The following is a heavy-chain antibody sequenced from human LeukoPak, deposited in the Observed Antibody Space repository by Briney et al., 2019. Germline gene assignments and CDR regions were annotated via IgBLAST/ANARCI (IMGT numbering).Heavy chain of an antibody. CDR3: ARLRRVGATPFDY. Sequence: SPSETLSLTCTVSGGSISSSSDYWGWIRQPPGKGLEWIGYIYYSGSTNYNPSLKSRVTISVDTSKNQFSLKLSSVTAADTAMYYCARLRRVGATPFDYWGQGTLVTVS. CDR2: IYYSGST. V-gene: IGHV4-61*05. CDR1: GGSISSSSDY. D-gene: IGHD1-26*01. J-gene: IGHJ4*02.